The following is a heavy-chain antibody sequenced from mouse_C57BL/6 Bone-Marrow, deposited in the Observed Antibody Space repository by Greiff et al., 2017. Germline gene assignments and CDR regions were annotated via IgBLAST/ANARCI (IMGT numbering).Heavy chain of an antibody. V-gene: IGHV1-54*01. CDR1: GYAFTNYL. J-gene: IGHJ1*03. CDR3: ARRRYFDV. Sequence: QVQLQQSGAELVRPGTSVKVSCKASGYAFTNYLIEWVKQRPGQGLEWIGVINPGSGGTNYNEKFKGKATLTADKSSSTAYMQLSSLTSEDSAVYFGARRRYFDVWGTGTTVTVSS. CDR2: INPGSGGT.